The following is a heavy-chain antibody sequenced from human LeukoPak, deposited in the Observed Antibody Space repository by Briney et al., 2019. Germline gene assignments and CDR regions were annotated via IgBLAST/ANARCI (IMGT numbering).Heavy chain of an antibody. CDR3: AMIAAAQPYSGSYYDY. D-gene: IGHD1-26*01. V-gene: IGHV3-30*02. CDR1: GFTFSSYG. CDR2: IRYDGSNK. Sequence: PGGSLRLSCAASGFTFSSYGMHWVRQAPGKGLEWVAFIRYDGSNKYYADSVKGRFTISRDNSKNTLYLQMNSLRAEDTAVYYCAMIAAAQPYSGSYYDYWGQGTLVTVSS. J-gene: IGHJ4*02.